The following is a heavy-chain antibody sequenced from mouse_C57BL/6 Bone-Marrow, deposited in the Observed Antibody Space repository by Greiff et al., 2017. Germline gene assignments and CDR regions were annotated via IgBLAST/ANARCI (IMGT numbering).Heavy chain of an antibody. CDR3: ARPSPFAY. Sequence: VESGGDLVKPGGSLKLSCAASGFTFSSYGMSWVRQTPDKRLEWVATISSGGSYTYYPDSVKGRFTISRDNAKNTLYLQMSSLKSEDTAMYYCARPSPFAYWGQGTLVTVSA. D-gene: IGHD6-2*01. CDR1: GFTFSSYG. CDR2: ISSGGSYT. V-gene: IGHV5-6*01. J-gene: IGHJ3*01.